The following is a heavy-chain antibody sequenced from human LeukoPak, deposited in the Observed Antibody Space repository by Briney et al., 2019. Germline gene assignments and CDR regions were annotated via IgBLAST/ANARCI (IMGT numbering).Heavy chain of an antibody. CDR2: ISAYNGNT. CDR3: ARVGGDILTGEVAFDI. CDR1: GYTFTSYG. Sequence: ASVKVSCKASGYTFTSYGISWVRQAPGQGLEWMGWISAYNGNTNYAQKLQGRVTITRDTSASTAYMELSSLRSEDTAVYYCARVGGDILTGEVAFDIWGQGTMVTVSS. D-gene: IGHD3-9*01. V-gene: IGHV1-18*01. J-gene: IGHJ3*02.